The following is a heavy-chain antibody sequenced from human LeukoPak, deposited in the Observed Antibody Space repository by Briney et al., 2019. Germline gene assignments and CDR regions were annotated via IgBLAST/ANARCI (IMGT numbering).Heavy chain of an antibody. CDR3: ARRTGMTLPGWLRVVDL. D-gene: IGHD3-22*01. Sequence: GGSLRLSCAASEFTFSDFHMNWIRQAPGKGLEWVAHISRSGGTIYYTDSVKGRFTISRDNAKNSLYLQMNSLRDEDTAVYYCARRTGMTLPGWLRVVDLWGQGTQVTVSS. V-gene: IGHV3-11*01. CDR1: EFTFSDFH. J-gene: IGHJ5*02. CDR2: ISRSGGTI.